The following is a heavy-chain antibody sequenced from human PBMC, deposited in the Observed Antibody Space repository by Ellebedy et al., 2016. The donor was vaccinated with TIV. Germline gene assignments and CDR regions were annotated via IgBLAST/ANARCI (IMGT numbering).Heavy chain of an antibody. V-gene: IGHV5-51*01. CDR1: GYNFSNYW. D-gene: IGHD2-21*02. CDR3: ARQDEGDATDAFNI. CDR2: ISPGASKT. Sequence: PGGSLRLSCKGSGYNFSNYWIGWVRQMPGKGLEWMGIISPGASKTRYSPSFQGQVTISADKSISTAYLQWSSLMASDTAMYYCARQDEGDATDAFNIWGQGTMVTVSS. J-gene: IGHJ3*02.